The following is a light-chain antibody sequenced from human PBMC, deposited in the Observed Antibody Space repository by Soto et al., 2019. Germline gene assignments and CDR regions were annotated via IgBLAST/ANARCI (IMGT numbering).Light chain of an antibody. CDR3: QQTSAYPST. V-gene: IGKV1-9*01. CDR2: GAS. CDR1: QDITSY. J-gene: IGKJ4*01. Sequence: IQLTQSASSLSASVGDSVTITCRASQDITSYLAWYQQKPGKAPNLLIYGASTLQSGVPSRFSGSGSGTDFTLTISNLQAEDFASYYCQQTSAYPSTFGGGTKVDIK.